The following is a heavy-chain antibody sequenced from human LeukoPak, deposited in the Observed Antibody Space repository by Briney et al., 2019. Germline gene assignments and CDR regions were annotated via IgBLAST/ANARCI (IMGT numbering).Heavy chain of an antibody. CDR1: GFTFNDYA. V-gene: IGHV3-9*01. J-gene: IGHJ4*02. Sequence: GGSLRLSCAASGFTFNDYAMHWVRQAPGKGLEWVSGISWNSGSIGYADSVKGRFTISRDNAKNSLYLQMNSLRAEDTALYYCAKGRYYYGSGSSQHFDYWGQGTLVTVSS. CDR2: ISWNSGSI. CDR3: AKGRYYYGSGSSQHFDY. D-gene: IGHD3-10*01.